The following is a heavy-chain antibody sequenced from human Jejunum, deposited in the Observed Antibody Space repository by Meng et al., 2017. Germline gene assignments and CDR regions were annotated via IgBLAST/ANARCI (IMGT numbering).Heavy chain of an antibody. D-gene: IGHD5-24*01. CDR2: IFHTGST. V-gene: IGHV4-4*02. J-gene: IGHJ4*02. CDR3: AKAAAYNLDY. Sequence: QVHVRDAGPGLVKPSGTLSLTCAVAGPSVNNPNWYRRVRQSPEKGLEWIGEIFHTGSTNYNPSLKSRVTISIDKSKTLLSLNLRSVTAADTAVYYCAKAAAYNLDYWGQGTLVTVSS. CDR1: GPSVNNPNW.